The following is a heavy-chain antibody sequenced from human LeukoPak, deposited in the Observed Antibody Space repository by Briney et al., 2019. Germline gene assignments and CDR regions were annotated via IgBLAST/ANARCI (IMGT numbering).Heavy chain of an antibody. Sequence: RGESLKISCKGSGYSFTSYWIGWVRQMPGKGLEWMGIIYPGDSDTRYSPSFQGQVTISADKSISTAYLQWSSLKASDTAMYYCASGAIAAAVPFDYWGQGTLVTVSS. V-gene: IGHV5-51*01. CDR3: ASGAIAAAVPFDY. D-gene: IGHD6-13*01. CDR2: IYPGDSDT. J-gene: IGHJ4*02. CDR1: GYSFTSYW.